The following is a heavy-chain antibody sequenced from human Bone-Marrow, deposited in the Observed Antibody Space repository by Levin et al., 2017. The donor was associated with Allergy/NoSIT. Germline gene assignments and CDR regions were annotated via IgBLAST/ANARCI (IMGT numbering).Heavy chain of an antibody. CDR1: GFTFSSYG. V-gene: IGHV3-33*07. D-gene: IGHD5/OR15-5a*01. CDR3: VRSRSTSYYMDV. J-gene: IGHJ6*03. Sequence: PAGGSLRLSCVASGFTFSSYGMYWVRQAPGKGLEWVAIIWYDGRNKYYADSVKGRFTISRDNSKNTVFLQMDSLRAEDTAMYYCVRSRSTSYYMDVWGKGTTVTVSS. CDR2: IWYDGRNK.